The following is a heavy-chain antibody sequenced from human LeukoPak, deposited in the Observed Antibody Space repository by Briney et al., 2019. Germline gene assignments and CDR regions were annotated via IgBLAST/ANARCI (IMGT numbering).Heavy chain of an antibody. CDR2: IYYSGST. J-gene: IGHJ3*02. D-gene: IGHD2-15*01. V-gene: IGHV4-30-4*01. Sequence: SQTLSLTCTVSGGSISSGDYYWSWIRQPPGKGLEWIGYIYYSGSTYYNPSLKSRVTISVDTPKNQFSLKLSSVTAADTAVYYCARADIVVVVAAAHDAFDIWGQGTMVTVSS. CDR1: GGSISSGDYY. CDR3: ARADIVVVVAAAHDAFDI.